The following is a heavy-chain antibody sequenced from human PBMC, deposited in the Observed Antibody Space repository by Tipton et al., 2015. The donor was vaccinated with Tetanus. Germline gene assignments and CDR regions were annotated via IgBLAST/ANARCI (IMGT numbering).Heavy chain of an antibody. CDR2: ITPIFGTT. Sequence: QLVQSGAEMKKPGSSVKVSCKASGGTFTNYALSWVRQAPGQGLEWVGGITPIFGTTNSAPKFQGRVTITADEATNTAYMELSSLRSEDTAVYYCARDYFGSGSNSYFDYWGQGSQVSVSS. CDR1: GGTFTNYA. D-gene: IGHD3-10*01. V-gene: IGHV1-69*01. CDR3: ARDYFGSGSNSYFDY. J-gene: IGHJ4*02.